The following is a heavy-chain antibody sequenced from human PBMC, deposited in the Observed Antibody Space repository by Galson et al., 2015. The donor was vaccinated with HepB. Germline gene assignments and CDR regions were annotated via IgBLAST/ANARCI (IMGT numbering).Heavy chain of an antibody. D-gene: IGHD5-12*01. CDR1: GYTFTSNA. J-gene: IGHJ4*02. V-gene: IGHV1-3*01. Sequence: SVKVSCKASGYTFTSNAIRWVRQAPGQRLEWMGWINAGNGNTKYSQMFQGRVTITRDTSASTAYMELSSLTSKDTAVYYCARDLSGYSGYGIDYWGQGTLVTVSS. CDR2: INAGNGNT. CDR3: ARDLSGYSGYGIDY.